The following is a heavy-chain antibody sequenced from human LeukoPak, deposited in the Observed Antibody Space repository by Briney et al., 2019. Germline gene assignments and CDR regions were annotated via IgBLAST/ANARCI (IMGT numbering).Heavy chain of an antibody. V-gene: IGHV3-74*01. CDR3: ARDLGSGGSCYRN. CDR2: INGDGTST. Sequence: GGSLRLSCVASGFTFSDYWMHWVRQVPGKGLVWVSRINGDGTSTTYADSVKGRFTISRDNAKNTLYLQMHSLRAEDTATYYCARDLGSGGSCYRNWGQGALVTVSS. CDR1: GFTFSDYW. J-gene: IGHJ4*02. D-gene: IGHD2-15*01.